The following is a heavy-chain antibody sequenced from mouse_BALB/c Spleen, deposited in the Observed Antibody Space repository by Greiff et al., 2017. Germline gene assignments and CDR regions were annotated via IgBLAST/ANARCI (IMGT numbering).Heavy chain of an antibody. D-gene: IGHD2-4*01. CDR3: ARSGGLRRDYFDY. CDR1: GYTFTDYA. V-gene: IGHV1S137*01. J-gene: IGHJ2*01. Sequence: QVQLKESGAELVRPGVSVKISCKGSGYTFTDYAMHWVKQSHAKSLEWIGVISTYYGDASYNQKFKGKATMTVDKSSSTAYMELARLTSEDSAIYYCARSGGLRRDYFDYWGQGTTLTVSS. CDR2: ISTYYGDA.